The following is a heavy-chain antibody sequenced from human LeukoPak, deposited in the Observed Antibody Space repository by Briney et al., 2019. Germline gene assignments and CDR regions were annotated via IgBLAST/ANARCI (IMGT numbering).Heavy chain of an antibody. D-gene: IGHD3-22*01. CDR2: IYTSGST. V-gene: IGHV4-61*02. CDR1: GGSISSSSYS. CDR3: AREKIGYYDGSGRGWFDP. J-gene: IGHJ5*02. Sequence: SETLSLTCTVSGGSISSSSYSWSWIRQPAGKGLEWIGRIYTSGSTNYNPSLKSRVTISVDTSKNQFSLKLSSVTAADTAVYYCAREKIGYYDGSGRGWFDPWGQGTLVAVSS.